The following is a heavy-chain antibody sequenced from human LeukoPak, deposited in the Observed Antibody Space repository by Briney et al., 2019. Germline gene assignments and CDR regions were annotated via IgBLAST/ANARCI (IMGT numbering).Heavy chain of an antibody. CDR2: IYTSGST. CDR3: ARDSLLWFGELPEDAFDI. Sequence: SETLSLTCTVSGGSISSYYWSWIRQPAGKGLEWIGRIYTSGSTNYNPSLKSRVTISVDTSKNQFSLKLSSVTAADTAVYYCARDSLLWFGELPEDAFDIWGQGTMVTVSS. CDR1: GGSISSYY. V-gene: IGHV4-4*07. J-gene: IGHJ3*02. D-gene: IGHD3-10*01.